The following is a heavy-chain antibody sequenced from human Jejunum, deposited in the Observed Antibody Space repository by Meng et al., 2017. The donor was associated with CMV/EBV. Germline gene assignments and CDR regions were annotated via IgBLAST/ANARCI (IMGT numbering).Heavy chain of an antibody. CDR2: IYYSGNA. CDR3: GRAPGTGSLIDS. J-gene: IGHJ4*02. Sequence: SGGPIISGDYFWSWIRQPPGEGLEWIGYIYYSGNAYYNPSLKSRVSISVDTSRDQFSLRLSSVTAADTAVYFCGRAPGTGSLIDSWGRERWSPSPQ. D-gene: IGHD1-1*01. V-gene: IGHV4-30-4*08. CDR1: GGPIISGDYF.